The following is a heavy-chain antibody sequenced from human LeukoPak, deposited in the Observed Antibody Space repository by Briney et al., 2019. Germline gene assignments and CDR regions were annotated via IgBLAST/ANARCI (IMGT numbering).Heavy chain of an antibody. J-gene: IGHJ4*02. V-gene: IGHV3-48*01. CDR2: ISSSSSTI. CDR3: ARALWFGETFPAY. D-gene: IGHD3-10*01. Sequence: GGSLSLSCAASGLTINSYSMNWVRQAPGKGLQWVSYISSSSSTIYYADSVKGRFTISRDNAKNSLYLQMNSLRAEDTAVYYCARALWFGETFPAYWGQGTLVTVSS. CDR1: GLTINSYS.